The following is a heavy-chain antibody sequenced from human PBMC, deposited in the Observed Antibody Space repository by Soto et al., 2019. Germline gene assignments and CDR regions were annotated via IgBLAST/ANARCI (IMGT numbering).Heavy chain of an antibody. V-gene: IGHV1-3*01. D-gene: IGHD3-3*01. CDR1: GYTFTSYA. CDR2: INAGNGNT. CDR3: ARGSYDFRNYCYYGMDV. J-gene: IGHJ6*02. Sequence: ASVKVSCKASGYTFTSYAMHWVRQAPGQRLEWMGWINAGNGNTKYSQKFQGRVTITRDTSASTAYMELSSLRSEDTAVYYCARGSYDFRNYCYYGMDVWGQGTTVTVSS.